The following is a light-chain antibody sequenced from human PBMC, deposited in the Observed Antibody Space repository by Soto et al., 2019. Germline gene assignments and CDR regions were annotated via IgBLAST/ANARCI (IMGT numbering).Light chain of an antibody. CDR3: CSYAGSYNLV. J-gene: IGLJ2*01. Sequence: QSALTQPPSASGSPGQSVTISCTGTSSDVGAYNYVSWYQQHPGKAPKLMIYDVNKRPSGVPDRFSGSKSGNTASLTVSGLQAEDEADYYCCSYAGSYNLVFGGGTKLTVL. CDR2: DVN. V-gene: IGLV2-8*01. CDR1: SSDVGAYNY.